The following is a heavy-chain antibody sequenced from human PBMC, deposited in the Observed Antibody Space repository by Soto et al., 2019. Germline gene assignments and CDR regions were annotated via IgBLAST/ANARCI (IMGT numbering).Heavy chain of an antibody. Sequence: EVQLVQSGGGLVQPGGSLRLSCGASGFDFTNYWMHWIRQDPGKGLVWVSRINGDGSDTKYADSVKGRFTISRDNAKKTEYLQMNTLRAEDTAVYYCARDQTTGDWFDAWGQGTLVTVSS. CDR3: ARDQTTGDWFDA. V-gene: IGHV3-74*03. CDR2: INGDGSDT. D-gene: IGHD4-17*01. CDR1: GFDFTNYW. J-gene: IGHJ5*02.